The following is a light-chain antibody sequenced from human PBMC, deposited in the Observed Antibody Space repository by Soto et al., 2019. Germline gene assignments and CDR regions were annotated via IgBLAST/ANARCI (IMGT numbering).Light chain of an antibody. CDR3: QKYNSAPLT. V-gene: IGKV1-27*01. CDR1: QGIAPY. CDR2: AAS. J-gene: IGKJ4*01. Sequence: DVQMTQSPSSLSASVGDRVTITCRASQGIAPYLAWFQQKPGKVPKLLIYAASTLQSWVPSRFSGSGSVTDFTLTISSLEPEDVATYYCQKYNSAPLTFGGGTKVEIK.